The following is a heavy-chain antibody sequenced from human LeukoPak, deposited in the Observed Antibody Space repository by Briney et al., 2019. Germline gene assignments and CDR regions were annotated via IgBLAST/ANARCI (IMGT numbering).Heavy chain of an antibody. CDR3: ARGRYCSGGSCYYLTEYFQH. CDR1: GYTFTSYD. V-gene: IGHV1-8*01. CDR2: MNPNSGNT. J-gene: IGHJ1*01. D-gene: IGHD2-15*01. Sequence: GASVKVSCKASGYTFTSYDINWVRQATGQGLEWMGWMNPNSGNTGYAQKFQGRVTMTRNTSISTAYMELSSLRSEDTAVYYCARGRYCSGGSCYYLTEYFQHWGQGTLVTVSS.